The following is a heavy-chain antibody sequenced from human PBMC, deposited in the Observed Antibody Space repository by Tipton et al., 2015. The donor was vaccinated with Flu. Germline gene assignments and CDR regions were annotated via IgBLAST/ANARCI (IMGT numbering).Heavy chain of an antibody. CDR2: IYYSGST. J-gene: IGHJ6*03. Sequence: TLSLTCTVSGGSISSSSYYWGWIRQPPGKGLEWIGSIYYSGSTNYNPSLKSRVTISVDTSKNQFSLKLSSVTAADTAVYYCARGGAARHSYYYYMDVWGKGTTVTVSS. D-gene: IGHD6-6*01. V-gene: IGHV4-39*07. CDR1: GGSISSSSYY. CDR3: ARGGAARHSYYYYMDV.